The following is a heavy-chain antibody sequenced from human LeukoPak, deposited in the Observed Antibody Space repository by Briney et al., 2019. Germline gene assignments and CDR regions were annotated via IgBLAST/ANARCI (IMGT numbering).Heavy chain of an antibody. V-gene: IGHV7-4-1*02. Sequence: ASVKVSCKASGYTFTSYAMNWVRQAPGQGLECMGWINTNTGNPTYAQGFTGRFVFSLDTSVSTAYLQISSLKAEDTAVYYCARGPYYYDSSGPDYWGQGTLVTVSS. D-gene: IGHD3-22*01. J-gene: IGHJ4*02. CDR1: GYTFTSYA. CDR3: ARGPYYYDSSGPDY. CDR2: INTNTGNP.